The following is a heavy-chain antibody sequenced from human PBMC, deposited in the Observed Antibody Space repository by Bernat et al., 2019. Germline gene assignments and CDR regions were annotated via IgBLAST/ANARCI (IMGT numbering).Heavy chain of an antibody. Sequence: QVQLQESGPGLVKPSETLSLTCSVSGFSIIDYFWTWVRQPPGKRLEWIGNIEYTGKTKYNPSLESVVIISVDTSKNQFSPKLSFVTAADTAVYYCARLMSGYWAIDDWGQGTRVTVSS. D-gene: IGHD3-3*01. J-gene: IGHJ4*02. V-gene: IGHV4-59*01. CDR1: GFSIIDYF. CDR2: IEYTGKT. CDR3: ARLMSGYWAIDD.